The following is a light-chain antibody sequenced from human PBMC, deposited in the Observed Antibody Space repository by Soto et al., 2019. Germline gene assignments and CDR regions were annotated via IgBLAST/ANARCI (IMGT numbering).Light chain of an antibody. J-gene: IGKJ4*01. CDR1: QSVRSN. Sequence: EIVMTRSPATLSVSPGERVTLSCRASQSVRSNLAWYQQKPGQVPRVLIYGASTRAIGIPDRFSGSGSATEFTLTISSLQSEDFAVYYCQHYNNLWGFGGGTKVEIK. V-gene: IGKV3-15*01. CDR3: QHYNNLWG. CDR2: GAS.